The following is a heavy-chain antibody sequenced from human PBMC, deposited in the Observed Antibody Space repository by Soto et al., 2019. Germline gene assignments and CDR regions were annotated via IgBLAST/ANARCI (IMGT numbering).Heavy chain of an antibody. J-gene: IGHJ5*02. CDR3: AKDGASAGLHLGELSYHRYRSWFDP. V-gene: IGHV3-23*01. CDR2: ISGSGGST. D-gene: IGHD3-16*02. CDR1: GFTFSSYA. Sequence: GGSLRLSCAASGFTFSSYAMSWVRQAPGKGLEWVSAISGSGGSTYYADSVKGRFTISRDNSKNTRYLQMNSLRAEDTAVYYCAKDGASAGLHLGELSYHRYRSWFDPWGQGTLVTVSS.